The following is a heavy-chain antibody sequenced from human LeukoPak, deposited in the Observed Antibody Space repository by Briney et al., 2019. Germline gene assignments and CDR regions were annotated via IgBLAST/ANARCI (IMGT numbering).Heavy chain of an antibody. V-gene: IGHV3-33*03. CDR2: IWYDGSNK. D-gene: IGHD3-22*01. Sequence: GGSLRLSCAASGFTFSSYGMHWVCQAPGKGLEWVAVIWYDGSNKYYADSVKGRFTISRDNAKNSLYLQMNSLRAEDTAVYYCASSPPDYYDSSAPPYWGQGTLVTVSS. J-gene: IGHJ4*02. CDR1: GFTFSSYG. CDR3: ASSPPDYYDSSAPPY.